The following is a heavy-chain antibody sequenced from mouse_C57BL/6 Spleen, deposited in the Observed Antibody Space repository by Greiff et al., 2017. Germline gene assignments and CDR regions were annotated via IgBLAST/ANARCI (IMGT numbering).Heavy chain of an antibody. J-gene: IGHJ3*01. V-gene: IGHV1-74*01. D-gene: IGHD2-5*01. CDR2: IHPSDSDT. CDR1: GYTFTSYW. Sequence: QVQLQQPGAELVKPGASVKVSCKASGYTFTSYWMHWVKQRPGQGLEWIGRIHPSDSDTNYNQKFKGKATLTLDKSSRTAYMPLSSLTSEDSVVYYCAWGSNYFAYWGQGTLVTVSA. CDR3: AWGSNYFAY.